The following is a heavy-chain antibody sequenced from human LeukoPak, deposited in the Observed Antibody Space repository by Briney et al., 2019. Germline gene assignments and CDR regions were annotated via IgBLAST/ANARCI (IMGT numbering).Heavy chain of an antibody. CDR2: IYYTGST. Sequence: SETLSLTCTVSGDSITSYYWSWVRQPPGKGLEWIGYIYYTGSTNYNPSLKSRVTISVDTSKNQFSLKLSSVTAADTAVYYCARTRYYYNSRSYGAPYYFDYWGQGTLVTVSS. CDR1: GDSITSYY. CDR3: ARTRYYYNSRSYGAPYYFDY. D-gene: IGHD3-10*01. V-gene: IGHV4-59*08. J-gene: IGHJ4*02.